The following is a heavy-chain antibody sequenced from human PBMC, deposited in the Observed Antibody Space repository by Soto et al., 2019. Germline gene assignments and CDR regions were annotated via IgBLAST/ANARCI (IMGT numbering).Heavy chain of an antibody. D-gene: IGHD3-9*01. J-gene: IGHJ4*01. V-gene: IGHV3-15*07. Sequence: GGSLRLSCAASGFTFSDAWINWVRQATGKGLEWVGRIKSKIDGGTTDLDAPVKGRFAISRDDSRDMVYMEMYSLKTDDTSVYYCTTDSLFTGQLVRMDNWGHGTLVTVSS. CDR2: IKSKIDGGTT. CDR3: TTDSLFTGQLVRMDN. CDR1: GFTFSDAW.